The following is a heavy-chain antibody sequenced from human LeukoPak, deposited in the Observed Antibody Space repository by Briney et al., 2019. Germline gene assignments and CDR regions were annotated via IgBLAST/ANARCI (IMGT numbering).Heavy chain of an antibody. Sequence: GGSLGLSCAASGFTFSSYAMSWVRQAPGKGLEWVSSISGSGGSTYYADSVKGRFTISRDNSKNTLYLQMNSLRAEDTAVYYCAKDSHWILFDDWGQGTLVTVSS. V-gene: IGHV3-23*01. CDR2: ISGSGGST. D-gene: IGHD2-2*03. J-gene: IGHJ4*02. CDR1: GFTFSSYA. CDR3: AKDSHWILFDD.